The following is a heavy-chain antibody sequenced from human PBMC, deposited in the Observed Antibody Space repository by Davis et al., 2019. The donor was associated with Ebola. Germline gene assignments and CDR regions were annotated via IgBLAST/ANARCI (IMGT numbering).Heavy chain of an antibody. D-gene: IGHD3-9*01. V-gene: IGHV4-39*07. CDR2: IYYSGST. CDR1: GGSISSGDYY. CDR3: ARRYGGYDILTGYQYYFDY. J-gene: IGHJ4*02. Sequence: SETLSLTCTVSGGSISSGDYYWSWIRQPPGKGLEWIGSIYYSGSTNYNPSLKSRVTISVDTSKNQFSLKLSSVTAADTAVYYCARRYGGYDILTGYQYYFDYWGQGTLVTVSS.